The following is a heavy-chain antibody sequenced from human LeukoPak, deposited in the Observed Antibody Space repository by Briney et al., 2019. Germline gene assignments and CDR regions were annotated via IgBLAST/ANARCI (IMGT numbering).Heavy chain of an antibody. J-gene: IGHJ4*02. CDR1: GSSISSGGYY. Sequence: TLSLTCTVSGSSISSGGYYWSWIRQHPGKGLEWIGYIYYSGSTYYNPSLKSRVTISVDTSKNQFSLKLSSVTAADTAVYYCARSSTVTRPDFDYWGQGTLVTVSS. D-gene: IGHD4-17*01. CDR2: IYYSGST. CDR3: ARSSTVTRPDFDY. V-gene: IGHV4-31*03.